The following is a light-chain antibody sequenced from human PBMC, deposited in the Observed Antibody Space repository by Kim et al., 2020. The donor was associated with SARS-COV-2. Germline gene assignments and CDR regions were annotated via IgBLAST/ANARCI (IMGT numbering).Light chain of an antibody. J-gene: IGKJ4*01. CDR2: DAS. Sequence: SVGDRVNITCRASQNIDSGLAWYQKKSGKAPKLLIYDASILESGVPSRLSGRGAGAEFTLTIRSLQPDDFATYYCKHYHSYSPVTFGGGTKVEIK. CDR3: KHYHSYSPVT. V-gene: IGKV1-5*01. CDR1: QNIDSG.